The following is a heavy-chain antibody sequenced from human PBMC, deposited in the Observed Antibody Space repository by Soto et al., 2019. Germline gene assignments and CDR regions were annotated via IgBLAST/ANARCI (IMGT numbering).Heavy chain of an antibody. Sequence: ASVKVSCKASGYTFTGYYIHWVRQAPGQGLEWMGWMNPNSGNTGYAQKFQGRVTMTRNTSISTAYMELSSLRSEDTAVYYCARGLFPYYDILTGYDSFDIWGQGTMVTVSS. V-gene: IGHV1-8*02. CDR3: ARGLFPYYDILTGYDSFDI. CDR1: GYTFTGYY. CDR2: MNPNSGNT. J-gene: IGHJ3*02. D-gene: IGHD3-9*01.